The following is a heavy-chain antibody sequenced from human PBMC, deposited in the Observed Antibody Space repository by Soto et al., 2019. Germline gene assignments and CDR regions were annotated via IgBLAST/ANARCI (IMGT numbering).Heavy chain of an antibody. V-gene: IGHV3-72*01. J-gene: IGHJ4*02. CDR1: GLTFSGHY. Sequence: PGGSLRLSCAASGLTFSGHYMDWVRQAPGKGLEWVGRIRTKGARYTTEYAASVKGRFTISRDDSKSSLYLQMNSLKPEDTALYYCARSKDGSDDYWGQGTLVTVSS. D-gene: IGHD5-12*01. CDR3: ARSKDGSDDY. CDR2: IRTKGARYTT.